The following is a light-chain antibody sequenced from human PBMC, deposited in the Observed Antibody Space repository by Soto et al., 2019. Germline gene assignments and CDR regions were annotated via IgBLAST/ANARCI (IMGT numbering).Light chain of an antibody. CDR1: QSVSSSY. V-gene: IGKV3-20*01. Sequence: EIVLTQSPGTLSLSPGERATLSCRASQSVSSSYLAWYQQKPGQAPRLLIYDASSRATGIPDRFSGSGSGTDFTLTIIRLEPEDFAVYYCQQYGSSPYTFGQGTKLEI. CDR2: DAS. J-gene: IGKJ2*01. CDR3: QQYGSSPYT.